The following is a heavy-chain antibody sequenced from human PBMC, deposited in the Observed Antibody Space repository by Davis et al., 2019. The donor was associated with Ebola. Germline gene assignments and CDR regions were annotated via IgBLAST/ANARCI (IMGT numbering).Heavy chain of an antibody. CDR3: AHRTSGIFDF. V-gene: IGHV2-5*02. J-gene: IGHJ4*02. CDR1: GFSLSANGVG. Sequence: SGPTLVKPTQTLTLTCTFSGFSLSANGVGVGWIRQPPGKALEWLALVFWDDDKFYSPSLKSRLTVTTDTSKNQVVLIMTNMDLVDTATYFCAHRTSGIFDFWGQGTLVTVSS. D-gene: IGHD3-10*01. CDR2: VFWDDDK.